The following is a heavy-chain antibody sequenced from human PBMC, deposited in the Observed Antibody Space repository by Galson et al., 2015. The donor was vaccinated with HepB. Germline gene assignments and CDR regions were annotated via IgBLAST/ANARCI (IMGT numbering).Heavy chain of an antibody. V-gene: IGHV3-64D*06. J-gene: IGHJ4*02. CDR1: GFTFSSYA. D-gene: IGHD1-26*01. Sequence: SLRLSCAASGFTFSSYAMHWVRQAPGKGLEYVSAISSNGGTTYYADSVKGRFTISRDNSKNTLFLQMSSLRPEDTAVYYCVNPIHRSWGLLAFVYWGQGTLVTVSS. CDR2: ISSNGGTT. CDR3: VNPIHRSWGLLAFVY.